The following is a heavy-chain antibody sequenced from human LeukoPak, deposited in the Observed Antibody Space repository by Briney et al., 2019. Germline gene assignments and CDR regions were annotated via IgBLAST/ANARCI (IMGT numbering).Heavy chain of an antibody. Sequence: GGSLRLSCAASGFTFSSYWMSWVRQAPGKGLEWVANIKQDGSEKYYVDSVKGRFTISRDNAKNSLYLQMNGLRAEDTAVYYCAPNYYYCGMDVWGQGTTVTVSS. V-gene: IGHV3-7*05. J-gene: IGHJ6*02. CDR3: APNYYYCGMDV. CDR2: IKQDGSEK. CDR1: GFTFSSYW.